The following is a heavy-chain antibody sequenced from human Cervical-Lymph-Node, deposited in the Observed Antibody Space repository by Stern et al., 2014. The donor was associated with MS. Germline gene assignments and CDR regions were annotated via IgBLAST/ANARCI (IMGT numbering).Heavy chain of an antibody. Sequence: DQLVESGGGVVQPGRSLRLSCAASGFIFSSYTMHWVRQAPGKGLEWVAVISYDGNSKFYADSVKGRFTISRDNSKNTLFLQMNSLRTEDTAVYYCARDGRSVWGQGTLVTVSS. CDR2: ISYDGNSK. V-gene: IGHV3-30-3*01. CDR1: GFIFSSYT. CDR3: ARDGRSV. J-gene: IGHJ4*02.